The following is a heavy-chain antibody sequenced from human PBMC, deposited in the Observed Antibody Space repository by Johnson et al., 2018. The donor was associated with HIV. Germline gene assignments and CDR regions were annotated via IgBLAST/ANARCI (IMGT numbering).Heavy chain of an antibody. CDR2: ISSSGSTI. Sequence: QVQLVESGGGVVQPGGSLRLSCAASGFTFSDHYMDWVRQAPGKGLEWVSYISSSGSTIYYADSVKGRFTISRDNAKNTLYLQMNSLRAEDTAVYYCVREGSEWLAGENTFDIWGQGTMVTVSS. CDR1: GFTFSDHY. J-gene: IGHJ3*02. V-gene: IGHV3-11*01. D-gene: IGHD6-19*01. CDR3: VREGSEWLAGENTFDI.